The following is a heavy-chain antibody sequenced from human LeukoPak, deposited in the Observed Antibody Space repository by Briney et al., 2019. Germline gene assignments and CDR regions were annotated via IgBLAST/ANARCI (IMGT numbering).Heavy chain of an antibody. D-gene: IGHD6-19*01. Sequence: GGSLRLSCAASGFTFNNYVMSWVRQAPGKGLEWVSTINGGGYNTYYADSVKGRFTISRDNSKNTLSLQVNTLRAEDTAVYYCARASGIYGSGWYFDYRGQGTLVTVSS. J-gene: IGHJ4*02. CDR3: ARASGIYGSGWYFDY. CDR2: INGGGYNT. V-gene: IGHV3-23*01. CDR1: GFTFNNYV.